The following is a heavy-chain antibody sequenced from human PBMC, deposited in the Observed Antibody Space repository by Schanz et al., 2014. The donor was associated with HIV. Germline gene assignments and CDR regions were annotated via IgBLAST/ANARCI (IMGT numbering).Heavy chain of an antibody. CDR2: IGHEGNDI. CDR1: GFDFGVYG. V-gene: IGHV3-33*01. Sequence: QVQLVESGGGVVQPGGSLRLSCAASGFDFGVYGMHWVRQAQGKGPEWVAVIGHEGNDIHYVDSVAGRFSISRDNSKNTLYLQLGSLRTEDTAVYYCARDLNVGRHFDHWGQGTLVTVSS. D-gene: IGHD1-26*01. J-gene: IGHJ4*02. CDR3: ARDLNVGRHFDH.